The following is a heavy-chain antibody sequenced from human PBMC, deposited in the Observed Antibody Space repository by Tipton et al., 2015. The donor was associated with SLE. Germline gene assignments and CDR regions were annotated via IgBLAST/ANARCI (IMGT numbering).Heavy chain of an antibody. J-gene: IGHJ4*02. V-gene: IGHV4-34*01. CDR2: INHSGST. CDR1: GGSFSGYY. CDR3: ARVHDYGGYFDY. D-gene: IGHD4-23*01. Sequence: LRLSCAVYGGSFSGYYWSWIRQPPGKGLEWIGEINHSGSTNYNPSLKSRVTISVDTPKNQFSLKLSSVTAADTAVYYCARVHDYGGYFDYWGQGTLVTVSS.